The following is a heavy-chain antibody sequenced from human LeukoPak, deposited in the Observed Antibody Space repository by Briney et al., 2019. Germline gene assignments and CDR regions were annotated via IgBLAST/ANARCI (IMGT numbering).Heavy chain of an antibody. V-gene: IGHV4-34*01. D-gene: IGHD2-2*02. CDR3: ARCAGYCSSTSCYTDYYYMDV. CDR1: GGSFSGYY. J-gene: IGHJ6*03. CDR2: INHSGST. Sequence: PSETLSLTCAVYGGSFSGYYWSWIRQPPGKGLEWIGEINHSGSTNYNPSLKSRDTISVDTSKNQFSLKLSSVTAADTAVYYCARCAGYCSSTSCYTDYYYMDVWGKGTTVTVSS.